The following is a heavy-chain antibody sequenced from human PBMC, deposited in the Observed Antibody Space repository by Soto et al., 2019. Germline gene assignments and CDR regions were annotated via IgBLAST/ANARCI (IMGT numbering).Heavy chain of an antibody. J-gene: IGHJ4*02. D-gene: IGHD2-8*01. CDR3: ARDNCTNGVCYTYDY. V-gene: IGHV3-23*01. CDR2: ISGSGGST. Sequence: GGSLRLSCAASGFTFSSYAMSWVRQAPGKGLEWVSAISGSGGSTYYADSVKGRFTISRDNSKNTLYLQMNSLRAEDTAVYYCARDNCTNGVCYTYDYWGQGTLVTVSS. CDR1: GFTFSSYA.